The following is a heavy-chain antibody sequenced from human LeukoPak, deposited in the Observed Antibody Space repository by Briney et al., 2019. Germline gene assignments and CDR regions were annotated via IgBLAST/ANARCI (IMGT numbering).Heavy chain of an antibody. CDR3: ARDRIGEDYMDV. CDR1: GGSISGQY. CDR2: VYYRGST. V-gene: IGHV4-59*11. Sequence: SETLSLTCTASGGSISGQYWSWIRQPPGKGLEWIGYVYYRGSTNYNPSLKSRVTISVDTSKNQFSLTLSSVTAADTAVYYCARDRIGEDYMDVWGKGTTVTVSS. D-gene: IGHD3-10*01. J-gene: IGHJ6*03.